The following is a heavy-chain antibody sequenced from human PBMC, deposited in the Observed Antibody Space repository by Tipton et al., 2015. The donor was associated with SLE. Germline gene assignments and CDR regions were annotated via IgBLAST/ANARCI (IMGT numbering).Heavy chain of an antibody. V-gene: IGHV4-59*11. CDR2: MYSTEST. J-gene: IGHJ1*01. D-gene: IGHD3-10*01. Sequence: TLSLTCTVSGGSISGHPWSWIRQAPGKGLEWIGYMYSTESTRYNPSLKSRITISLDTSTNQFSLKLNSVTAADSAIYYCARTSGAGGGGFWGPGTLVTVSS. CDR1: GGSISGHP. CDR3: ARTSGAGGGGF.